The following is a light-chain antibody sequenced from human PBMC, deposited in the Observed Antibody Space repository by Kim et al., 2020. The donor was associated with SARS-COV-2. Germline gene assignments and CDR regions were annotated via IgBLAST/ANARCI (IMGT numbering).Light chain of an antibody. Sequence: QSALTQPASVSASPGQSITISCVGFSSDVGGYNYVSWYQHHPDKAPKLLIYDVSSRPSGISSRFSGSRSGNTASLTISGLQAEDEADYYCSSYSFGNNFLYVFGPGTKVTVL. CDR2: DVS. J-gene: IGLJ1*01. CDR3: SSYSFGNNFLYV. V-gene: IGLV2-14*03. CDR1: SSDVGGYNY.